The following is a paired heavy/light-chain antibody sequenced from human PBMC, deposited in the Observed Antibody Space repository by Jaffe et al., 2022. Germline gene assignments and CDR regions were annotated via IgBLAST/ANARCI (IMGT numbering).Light chain of an antibody. J-gene: IGKJ1*01. Sequence: DIQMTQSPSSLSASVGDRVTITCRASQGIRNDLGWYQQKPGKAPKRLIYAASSLQSGVPSRFSGSGSGTEFTLTISSLQPEDFATYYCLQHNTYPWTFGQGTKVEIK. CDR1: QGIRND. V-gene: IGKV1-17*01. CDR2: AAS. CDR3: LQHNTYPWT.
Heavy chain of an antibody. CDR3: THLGYCGGGSCSLDS. D-gene: IGHD2-15*01. J-gene: IGHJ4*02. V-gene: IGHV3-49*04. CDR1: GFTFGDYA. CDR2: IRSKEYGGTS. Sequence: EVQLVESGGGLVQPGRSLRLSCTASGFTFGDYAMNWVRQAPGKGLEWLSFIRSKEYGGTSEYAASVKGRFTISRDDSKSIAYLQMNSLRTEDTAVYYCTHLGYCGGGSCSLDSWGQGALVTVSS.